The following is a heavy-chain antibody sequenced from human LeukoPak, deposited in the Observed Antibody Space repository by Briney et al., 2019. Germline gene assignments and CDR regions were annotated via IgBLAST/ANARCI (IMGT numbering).Heavy chain of an antibody. CDR1: GFTFSNYG. Sequence: PGGSLRLSCAASGFTFSNYGMHWVRQAPGKGLEWVAFIRYDGSNKYYADSVKGRFTISRDNSKNTLYLQMNSLRAEDTAVYYCAKPALTCGGDCPSFDYWGQGTLVTVSS. CDR2: IRYDGSNK. D-gene: IGHD2-21*01. V-gene: IGHV3-30*02. J-gene: IGHJ4*02. CDR3: AKPALTCGGDCPSFDY.